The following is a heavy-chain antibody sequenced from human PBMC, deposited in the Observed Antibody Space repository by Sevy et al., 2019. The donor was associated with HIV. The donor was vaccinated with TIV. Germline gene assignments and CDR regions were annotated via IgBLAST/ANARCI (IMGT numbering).Heavy chain of an antibody. D-gene: IGHD3-22*01. CDR1: GLTVSSNY. V-gene: IGHV3-66*02. CDR2: IYSGGAT. CDR3: ARDNSGYFFFDY. J-gene: IGHJ4*02. Sequence: GGSLRLSCAVSGLTVSSNYMSWVRQAPGKGLEWVSLIYSGGATYYADSVNGRFTISGDDSKNTLYLQMDSLRPEDTAVYYCARDNSGYFFFDYWGQGTLVTVSS.